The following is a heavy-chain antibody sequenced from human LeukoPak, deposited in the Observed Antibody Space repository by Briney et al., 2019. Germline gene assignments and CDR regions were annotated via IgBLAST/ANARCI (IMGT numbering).Heavy chain of an antibody. D-gene: IGHD4-11*01. J-gene: IGHJ4*02. CDR3: ARNTYSNYDY. CDR2: INSDGSSF. CDR1: GFTFRSYW. V-gene: IGHV3-74*01. Sequence: GGSLRLSCAASGFTFRSYWMHWVRQAPGKGLVWVSRINSDGSSFSYADSVKGRFTISRDNAKNTLFLQMSSLRAEDTAVYYCARNTYSNYDYWGQGTLVTVSS.